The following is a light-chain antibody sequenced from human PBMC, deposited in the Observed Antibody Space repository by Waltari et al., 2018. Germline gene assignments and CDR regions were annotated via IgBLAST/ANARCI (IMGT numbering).Light chain of an antibody. CDR3: QQYNFYSLT. V-gene: IGKV1-5*03. Sequence: DIQMTQSPSTLSASVGDRVTITCRASQSIRSDLAWYQQKPGRAPKLLIYKAFTLESGVPSRFSGSVSGTEFTLTISSLQPDDFATYYCQQYNFYSLTFGQGTKVDI. J-gene: IGKJ1*01. CDR1: QSIRSD. CDR2: KAF.